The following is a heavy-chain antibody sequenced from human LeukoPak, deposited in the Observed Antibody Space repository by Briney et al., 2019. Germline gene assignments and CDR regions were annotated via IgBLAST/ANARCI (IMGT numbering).Heavy chain of an antibody. CDR1: GGTFSSYA. D-gene: IGHD3-10*01. V-gene: IGHV1-69*04. Sequence: SVKVSCKASGGTFSSYAISWVRQAPGQGLEWMGRIIPILGIANYAQKFQGRVTITADKSTSTAYLELSSLRSEDTAVYYCARISRVEALDYWGQGTLVTVSS. J-gene: IGHJ4*02. CDR3: ARISRVEALDY. CDR2: IIPILGIA.